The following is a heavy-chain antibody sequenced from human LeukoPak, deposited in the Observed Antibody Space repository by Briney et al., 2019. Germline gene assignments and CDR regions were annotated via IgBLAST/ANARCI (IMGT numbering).Heavy chain of an antibody. CDR1: GFTFSSFA. CDR2: IGHSGGSI. Sequence: PGGSLRLSCAASGFTFSSFAMSWVRQAPGKGLDWVSIIGHSGGSIYYADSVKGRFTISRDNSKNTLSLQMNSLRAEDTAVYYCARQQLVLGGWFDPWGQGTLVTVSS. V-gene: IGHV3-23*01. D-gene: IGHD6-13*01. J-gene: IGHJ5*02. CDR3: ARQQLVLGGWFDP.